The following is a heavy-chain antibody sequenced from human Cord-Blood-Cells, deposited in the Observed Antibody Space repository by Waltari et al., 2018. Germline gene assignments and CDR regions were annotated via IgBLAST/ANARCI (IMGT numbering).Heavy chain of an antibody. J-gene: IGHJ5*02. D-gene: IGHD1-1*01. CDR1: GFPLSTSGMC. CDR3: ARGRPTKDWNVWFDP. Sequence: QVTLRESGPALVKPTQTLTLTCTFSGFPLSTSGMCVSWIRQPPGKALEWLALIDWDDDKYYSTSLKTRLTISKDTSKNQLVLTMTNMDPVDTATYYCARGRPTKDWNVWFDPWGQGTLVTVSS. V-gene: IGHV2-70*01. CDR2: IDWDDDK.